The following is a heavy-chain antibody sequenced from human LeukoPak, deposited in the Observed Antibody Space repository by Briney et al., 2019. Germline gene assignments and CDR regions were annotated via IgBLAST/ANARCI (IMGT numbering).Heavy chain of an antibody. V-gene: IGHV1-2*02. Sequence: ASVKVSCKASGYTFTGYYMHWVRQAPGQGLEWMGWINPNSGGTNYAQKFQGRVTMTRDTSISTAYMELSRLRSDDTAVYYCARDDGYCSSTSCNNWFDPWGQGTLVTVSS. J-gene: IGHJ5*02. CDR2: INPNSGGT. CDR1: GYTFTGYY. CDR3: ARDDGYCSSTSCNNWFDP. D-gene: IGHD2-2*01.